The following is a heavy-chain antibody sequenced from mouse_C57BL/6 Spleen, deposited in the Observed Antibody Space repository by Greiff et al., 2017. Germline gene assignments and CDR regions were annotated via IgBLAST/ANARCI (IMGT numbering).Heavy chain of an antibody. V-gene: IGHV1-42*01. Sequence: EVQLQQSGPELVKPGASVKISCKASGYSFTGYYMNWVKQSPEKSLEWIGEINPSTGGTTYNKKFKAKATLTVDKSSSTAYMQLKSLTSEDSAVYYCARRLWDGYPDYWGQGTTLTVSS. J-gene: IGHJ2*01. D-gene: IGHD2-3*01. CDR1: GYSFTGYY. CDR3: ARRLWDGYPDY. CDR2: INPSTGGT.